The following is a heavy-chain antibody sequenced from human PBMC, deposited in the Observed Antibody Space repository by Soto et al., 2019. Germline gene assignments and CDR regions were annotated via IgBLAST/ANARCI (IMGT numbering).Heavy chain of an antibody. D-gene: IGHD3-22*01. V-gene: IGHV3-43*02. CDR2: ISATGGGT. CDR3: VKETYYYDVSSYYPLGS. CDR1: GFKFSNYA. J-gene: IGHJ5*02. Sequence: GGSLRLSCAASGFKFSNYAMSWVRQAPGKGLEWVSLISATGGGTYYADSVKGRFTISRDNSKNSLYLQMNSLRTEDTALYYCVKETYYYDVSSYYPLGSWGQGTLVTVSS.